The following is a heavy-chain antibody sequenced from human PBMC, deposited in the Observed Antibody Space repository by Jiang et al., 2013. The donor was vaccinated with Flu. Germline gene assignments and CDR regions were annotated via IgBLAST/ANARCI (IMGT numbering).Heavy chain of an antibody. CDR3: ATDLALRYDKSGWN. D-gene: IGHD3-22*01. J-gene: IGHJ3*01. Sequence: SGAEVKKPGASVKVSCKVSGYTLTELSMHWVRRAPGRGLEWMGGFDPDDGETIFAQKFQGRVTVTEDTFTDTAYMELSSLRSEDTAVYYCATDLALRYDKSGWNWGQGTMVTVS. CDR1: GYTLTELS. CDR2: FDPDDGET. V-gene: IGHV1-24*01.